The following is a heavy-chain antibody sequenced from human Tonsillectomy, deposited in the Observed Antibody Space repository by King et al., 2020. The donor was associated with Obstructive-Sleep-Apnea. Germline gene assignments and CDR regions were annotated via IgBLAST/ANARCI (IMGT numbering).Heavy chain of an antibody. CDR1: GFTFSSYG. J-gene: IGHJ4*02. Sequence: QLVQSGGGVVQPGRSLRLSCAASGFTFSSYGMHWVRQAPGKGLGGVAVIWYDGSNKYYADSVKGRFTISRDNSKNTLYLQMNSLRAEDTAVYYCARDGRGDVLRYFDLAYWGQGTLVTVSS. CDR3: ARDGRGDVLRYFDLAY. CDR2: IWYDGSNK. D-gene: IGHD3-9*01. V-gene: IGHV3-33*01.